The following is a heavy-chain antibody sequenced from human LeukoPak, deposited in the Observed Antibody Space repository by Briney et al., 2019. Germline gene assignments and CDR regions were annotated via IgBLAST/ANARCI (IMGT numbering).Heavy chain of an antibody. D-gene: IGHD4-17*01. J-gene: IGHJ3*02. V-gene: IGHV4-59*08. CDR1: GGSISSYY. CDR2: IYYSGST. CDR3: ARSLTTVTIDDAFDI. Sequence: SETLSLTCTVSGGSISSYYWSWIRQPPGKGLEWIGYIYYSGSTNYNPSLKSRVTISVDASKNQFSLKLSSVTAADTAVYYCARSLTTVTIDDAFDIWGRGTMVTVSS.